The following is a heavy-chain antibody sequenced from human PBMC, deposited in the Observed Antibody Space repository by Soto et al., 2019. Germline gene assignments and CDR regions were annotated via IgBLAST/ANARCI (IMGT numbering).Heavy chain of an antibody. CDR2: IYSGGST. J-gene: IGHJ6*02. CDR3: ARVTVTSREYYYYYGMDV. Sequence: GGSLRLSCAASGFTVSSNYMSWVRQAPGKGLEWVSVIYSGGSTYYADAVKGRFTISRDKSKNTLYLQMNSLRAEDTAVYYCARVTVTSREYYYYYGMDVWGQGTTVTVSS. CDR1: GFTVSSNY. D-gene: IGHD4-17*01. V-gene: IGHV3-53*01.